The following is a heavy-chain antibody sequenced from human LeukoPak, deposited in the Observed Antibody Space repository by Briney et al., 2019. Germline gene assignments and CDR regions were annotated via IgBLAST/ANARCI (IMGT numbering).Heavy chain of an antibody. D-gene: IGHD3-22*01. CDR1: GGTFSSYA. CDR2: ISAYNGNT. J-gene: IGHJ4*02. V-gene: IGHV1-18*01. Sequence: GASVKVSCKASGGTFSSYAISWVRQAPGQGLEWMGWISAYNGNTNYAQKLQGRVTMTTDTSTSTAYMELRSLRSDDTAVYYCARDKNHYDTRGDFWGQGTLVTVSS. CDR3: ARDKNHYDTRGDF.